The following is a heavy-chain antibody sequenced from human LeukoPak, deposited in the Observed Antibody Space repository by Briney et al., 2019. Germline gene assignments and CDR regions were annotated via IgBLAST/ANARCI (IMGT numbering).Heavy chain of an antibody. V-gene: IGHV4-30-4*01. J-gene: IGHJ6*02. CDR1: GGSISSGDYY. Sequence: SQTLSLTCTVSGGSISSGDYYWSWIRQPPGKGLEWIGYIYYSESTYYNPSLKSRVTISVDTSKNQFSLKLSSVTAADTAVYYCASVASSWPNYYYYYGMDVWGQGTTVTVSS. D-gene: IGHD6-13*01. CDR3: ASVASSWPNYYYYYGMDV. CDR2: IYYSEST.